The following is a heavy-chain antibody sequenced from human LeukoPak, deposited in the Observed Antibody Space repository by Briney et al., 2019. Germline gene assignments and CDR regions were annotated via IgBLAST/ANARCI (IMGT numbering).Heavy chain of an antibody. CDR1: GFTFGDYA. D-gene: IGHD4-17*01. Sequence: GGSLRLSCTASGFTFGDYAMSWFRQAPGKGLEWVGFIRSKAYGGTPEYAASVKGRFIISRDDSKSIACLQMNSLKTEDTAAYYCSRFKSTVTTLFDYWGQGALVTVSS. J-gene: IGHJ4*02. CDR3: SRFKSTVTTLFDY. V-gene: IGHV3-49*03. CDR2: IRSKAYGGTP.